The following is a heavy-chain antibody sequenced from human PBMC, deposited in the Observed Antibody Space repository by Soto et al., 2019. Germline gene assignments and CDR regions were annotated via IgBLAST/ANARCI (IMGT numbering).Heavy chain of an antibody. CDR3: AKAVKVDTGSPYGVDV. Sequence: GGSLRLSCAASGFTFRSYGMNWVRQAPGKGLEWVAIISYDGRNKYYADSVEGRFTISRDDFENTLYLQMNSLRAEDTAVYYCAKAVKVDTGSPYGVDVWGQGTTVTVSS. J-gene: IGHJ6*02. CDR1: GFTFRSYG. CDR2: ISYDGRNK. D-gene: IGHD5-18*01. V-gene: IGHV3-30*18.